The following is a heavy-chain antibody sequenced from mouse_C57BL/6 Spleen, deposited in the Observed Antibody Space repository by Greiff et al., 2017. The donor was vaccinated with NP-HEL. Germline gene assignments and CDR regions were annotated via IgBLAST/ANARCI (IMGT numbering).Heavy chain of an antibody. V-gene: IGHV1-53*01. D-gene: IGHD1-1*01. CDR1: GYTFTSYW. J-gene: IGHJ4*01. CDR3: ASSYYGRDYYAVDY. Sequence: QVQLQQPGTELVKPGASVKLSCKASGYTFTSYWMHWVKQRPGQGLEWIGNINPSNGGTNYNEKFKSKATLTVDKSSSTAYMQLSSLTSEDSAVYDGASSYYGRDYYAVDYWGQGTTVTVSS. CDR2: INPSNGGT.